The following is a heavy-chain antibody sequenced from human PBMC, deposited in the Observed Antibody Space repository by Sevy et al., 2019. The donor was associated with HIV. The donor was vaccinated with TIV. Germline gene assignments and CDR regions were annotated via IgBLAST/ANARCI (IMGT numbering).Heavy chain of an antibody. CDR3: AGALYDSSGSFDALDI. V-gene: IGHV3-23*01. D-gene: IGHD3-22*01. CDR1: GFTFGDYA. J-gene: IGHJ3*02. Sequence: GGSLRLSCTTSGFTFGDYAMSWVRQAPGKGLEWVSTIFRGGDGTYYADSVKGRFTISRDNSKDTVYLQLSSLRADDTAVYYCAGALYDSSGSFDALDIWGQGTMVTVSS. CDR2: IFRGGDGT.